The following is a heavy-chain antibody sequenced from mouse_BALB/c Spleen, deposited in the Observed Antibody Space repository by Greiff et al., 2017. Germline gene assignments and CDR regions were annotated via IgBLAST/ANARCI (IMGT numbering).Heavy chain of an antibody. CDR1: GFTFSDYY. Sequence: EVHLVESGGGLVKPGGSLKLSCAASGFTFSDYYMYWVRQTPEKRLEWVATISDGGSYTYYPDSVKGRFTISRDNAKNNLYLQMSSLKSEDTAMYYCARAYGNYEGFAYWGQGTLVTVSA. V-gene: IGHV5-4*02. J-gene: IGHJ3*01. CDR2: ISDGGSYT. CDR3: ARAYGNYEGFAY. D-gene: IGHD2-10*02.